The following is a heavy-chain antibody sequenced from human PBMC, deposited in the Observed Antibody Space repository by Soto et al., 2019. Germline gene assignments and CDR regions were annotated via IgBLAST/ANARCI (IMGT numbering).Heavy chain of an antibody. CDR3: ARDPGYNDYCNSDGMDG. J-gene: IGHJ6*02. CDR1: GGSISSGGYY. D-gene: IGHD4-4*01. Sequence: QVQLQESGPGLVKPSQTLSLTCTVSGGSISSGGYYWSWIRQHPGKGLEWIGYIYYSGITYYNPSLKSRVTISVDASKNQFSLKLSAVTAADTAVYYCARDPGYNDYCNSDGMDGWGQGTTVTVSS. CDR2: IYYSGIT. V-gene: IGHV4-31*03.